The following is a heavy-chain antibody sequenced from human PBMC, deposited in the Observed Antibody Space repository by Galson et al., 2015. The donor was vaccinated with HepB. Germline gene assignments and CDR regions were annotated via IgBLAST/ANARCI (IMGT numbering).Heavy chain of an antibody. Sequence: SLRLSCAASGFTFSSYGMHWVRQAPGKGLEWVAVISYDGSNKYYADSVKGRFTISRDNSKNTLYLQMNSLRAEDTAVYYCAKGYWKYSSNWDNWFDPWGQGTLVTVSS. CDR1: GFTFSSYG. CDR2: ISYDGSNK. D-gene: IGHD6-13*01. CDR3: AKGYWKYSSNWDNWFDP. J-gene: IGHJ5*02. V-gene: IGHV3-30*18.